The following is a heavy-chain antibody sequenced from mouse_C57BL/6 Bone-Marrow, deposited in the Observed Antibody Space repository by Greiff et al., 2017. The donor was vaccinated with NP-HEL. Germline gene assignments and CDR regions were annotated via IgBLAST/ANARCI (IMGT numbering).Heavy chain of an antibody. CDR2: ISDGGSYT. CDR3: ARDTIVGYFDV. Sequence: EVKVVESGGGLVKPGGSLKLSCAASGFTFSSYAMSWVRQTPEKRLEWVATISDGGSYTYYTDNVKGRFTISRDNAKNNLYLQMSHLKSEDTAMYYCARDTIVGYFDVWGTGTTVTVSS. V-gene: IGHV5-4*01. J-gene: IGHJ1*03. CDR1: GFTFSSYA.